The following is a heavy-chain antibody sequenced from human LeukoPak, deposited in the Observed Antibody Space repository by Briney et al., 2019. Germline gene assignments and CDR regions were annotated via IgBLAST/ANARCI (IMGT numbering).Heavy chain of an antibody. D-gene: IGHD3-10*01. V-gene: IGHV4-59*08. CDR3: VSGGGWFGELLSS. CDR2: IYYSGST. Sequence: PSETLSLTCTVSGGSISSYYWSWIRQPPGKGLEWIGYIYYSGSTNYNPSLKSRVTISVDTSKNQFSLKLSSVTAADTAVYYCVSGGGWFGELLSSWGQGTLVTVSS. J-gene: IGHJ5*02. CDR1: GGSISSYY.